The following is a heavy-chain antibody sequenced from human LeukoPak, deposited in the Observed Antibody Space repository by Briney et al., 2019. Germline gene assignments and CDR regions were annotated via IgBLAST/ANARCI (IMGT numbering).Heavy chain of an antibody. J-gene: IGHJ6*04. V-gene: IGHV3-23*01. D-gene: IGHD3-10*01. CDR2: ISGSGGST. CDR3: AKEGGDYYGSGSYYGYYYYGMDV. CDR1: GFTLSSYA. Sequence: GGSLTLSCLASGFTLSSYAMCWVRQAPGRGREWVAAISGSGGSTYYADSVKGRLTLSSDNSKNTLYLQMNSLRAEDTAVYYCAKEGGDYYGSGSYYGYYYYGMDVWGKGTTVTVPS.